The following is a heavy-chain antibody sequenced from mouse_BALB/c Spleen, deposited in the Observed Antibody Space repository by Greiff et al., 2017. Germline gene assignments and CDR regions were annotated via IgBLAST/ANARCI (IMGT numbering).Heavy chain of an antibody. D-gene: IGHD1-1*01. Sequence: EVKLVESGGGLVQPGGSRKLSCAASGFTFSSFGMHWVRQAPEKGLEWVAYISSGSSTIYYADTVKGRFTISRDNPKNTLFLQMTSLRSEDTAMYYCARRTERYAMDYWGQGTSVTVSS. CDR2: ISSGSSTI. V-gene: IGHV5-17*02. J-gene: IGHJ4*01. CDR3: ARRTERYAMDY. CDR1: GFTFSSFG.